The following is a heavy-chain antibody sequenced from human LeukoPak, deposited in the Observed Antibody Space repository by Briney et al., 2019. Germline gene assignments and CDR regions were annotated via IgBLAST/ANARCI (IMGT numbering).Heavy chain of an antibody. J-gene: IGHJ3*01. CDR1: GFTFSSYA. CDR3: AKDRGDDKSGYLSFDF. Sequence: SGGSLRLSCAASGFTFSSYAMSWVRQAPGKGLEWVSGISGSGGSTYYADSVKGRFIISRDNSKNTLYLQMNSLRAEDTALYYCAKDRGDDKSGYLSFDFWGQGTTVTVSS. CDR2: ISGSGGST. V-gene: IGHV3-23*01. D-gene: IGHD3-22*01.